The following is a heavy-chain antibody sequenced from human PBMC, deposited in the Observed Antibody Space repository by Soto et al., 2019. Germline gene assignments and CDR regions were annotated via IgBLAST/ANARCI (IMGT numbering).Heavy chain of an antibody. Sequence: GESLKISCAASGFTFSSYAMSWVRQAPGKGLEWVSAISGSGGSTYYADSVKGRFTISRDNSKNTLYLQMNSLRAEDTAVYYCAKPGQFGVWVNWFDPWGQGTLVTVSS. CDR1: GFTFSSYA. J-gene: IGHJ5*02. D-gene: IGHD3-16*01. CDR3: AKPGQFGVWVNWFDP. V-gene: IGHV3-23*01. CDR2: ISGSGGST.